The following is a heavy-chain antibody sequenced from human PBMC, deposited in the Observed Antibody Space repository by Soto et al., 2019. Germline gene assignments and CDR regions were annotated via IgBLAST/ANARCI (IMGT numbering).Heavy chain of an antibody. V-gene: IGHV1-69*01. CDR2: IIPVFVLV. CDR3: AGGRIVVVGSRAYYGMDV. J-gene: IGHJ6*02. D-gene: IGHD3-22*01. CDR1: GGTPSNSA. Sequence: QVHLLLQSGAEVKKPGSSVKVSCKASGGTPSNSAISWVRHAPGQGLEWMGGIIPVFVLVKYAQNFQGRVTITADESTNTAYMELSSLRPEDTAVYYCAGGRIVVVGSRAYYGMDVWGQGTTVTVSS.